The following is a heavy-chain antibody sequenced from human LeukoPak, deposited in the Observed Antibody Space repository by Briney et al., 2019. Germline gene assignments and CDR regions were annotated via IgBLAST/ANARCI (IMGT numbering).Heavy chain of an antibody. CDR3: AKGGGYDYLRGY. CDR1: GFTFSSYA. D-gene: IGHD5-12*01. V-gene: IGHV3-23*01. CDR2: ISGSGGNT. Sequence: PGGSLRLSCAASGFTFSSYAMSWVRQAPGKGLEWVSAISGSGGNTYYADSVKGRFTISRDNSKNTLYLQMNSLRAEDTAVYYCAKGGGYDYLRGYWGQGTLVTVSS. J-gene: IGHJ4*02.